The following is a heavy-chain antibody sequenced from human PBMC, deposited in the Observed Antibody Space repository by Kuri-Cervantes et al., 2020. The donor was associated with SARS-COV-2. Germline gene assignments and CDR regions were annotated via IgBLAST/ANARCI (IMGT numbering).Heavy chain of an antibody. J-gene: IGHJ5*02. CDR1: GGSVSSGSCY. V-gene: IGHV4-61*01. CDR2: IYYSGST. D-gene: IGHD6-19*01. CDR3: ARDGAGVAVAGTSNWFDP. Sequence: SETLSLTCTVSGGSVSSGSCYWSWIRQPPGKGLEWIGYIYYSGSTNYNPSLKSRVTISVDTSKNQFSLKLSSVTAADTAVYYCARDGAGVAVAGTSNWFDPWGQGTLVTVSS.